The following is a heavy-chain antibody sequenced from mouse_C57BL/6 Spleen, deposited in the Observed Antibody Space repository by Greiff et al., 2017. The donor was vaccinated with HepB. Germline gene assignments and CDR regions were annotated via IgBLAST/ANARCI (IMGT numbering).Heavy chain of an antibody. D-gene: IGHD1-1*02. Sequence: EVMLVESGGGLVQPGGSLSLSCAASGFTFTDYYMSWVRQPPGKALEWLGFIRNKANGYTTEYSASVKGRFTISRDNSQSILYLQMNALRAEDSATYYCARYGGKGYYYAMDYWGQGTSVTVSS. CDR2: IRNKANGYTT. CDR1: GFTFTDYY. J-gene: IGHJ4*01. V-gene: IGHV7-3*01. CDR3: ARYGGKGYYYAMDY.